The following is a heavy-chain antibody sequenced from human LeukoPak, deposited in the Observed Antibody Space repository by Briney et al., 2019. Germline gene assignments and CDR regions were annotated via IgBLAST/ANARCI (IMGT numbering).Heavy chain of an antibody. J-gene: IGHJ4*02. CDR3: TTYRLWADMGIHDDY. Sequence: GGSLRLSCVASGFSFSNARMSWVRQAPGKGLEWIGRIKSNGDGGTTDYAPPAKGRFTISRDDSTKTLYLQMSSLRTEDTAVYYCTTYRLWADMGIHDDYWGQGTLVTVSS. CDR1: GFSFSNAR. D-gene: IGHD2-21*01. V-gene: IGHV3-15*01. CDR2: IKSNGDGGTT.